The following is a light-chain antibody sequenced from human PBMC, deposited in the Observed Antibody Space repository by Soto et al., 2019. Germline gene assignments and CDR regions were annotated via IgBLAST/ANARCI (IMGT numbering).Light chain of an antibody. CDR3: QQSYSNPHT. Sequence: DIQMTQSPSSLSASVGDRVTITCRASHNIISYLHWYQHKPGKAPKLLIYAASSLQSGVPSRFSGSGSGTDFTLTISSLQPEDFATYYCQQSYSNPHTFGGGTKVEMK. CDR1: HNIISY. V-gene: IGKV1-39*01. J-gene: IGKJ4*01. CDR2: AAS.